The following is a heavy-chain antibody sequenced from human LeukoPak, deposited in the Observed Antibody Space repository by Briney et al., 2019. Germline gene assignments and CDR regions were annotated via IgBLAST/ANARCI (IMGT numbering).Heavy chain of an antibody. Sequence: GGSLRLSCAASGFTFSSYAMHWVRQAPGKGLEWVAVIYYDGSNKYYADSVKGRFTISRDNSKNTLYLQMNSLRAEDTAVYYCARDLEILSDIGVVPAALGFDYWGQGTLVTVSS. D-gene: IGHD2-2*01. CDR2: IYYDGSNK. V-gene: IGHV3-30*04. J-gene: IGHJ4*02. CDR1: GFTFSSYA. CDR3: ARDLEILSDIGVVPAALGFDY.